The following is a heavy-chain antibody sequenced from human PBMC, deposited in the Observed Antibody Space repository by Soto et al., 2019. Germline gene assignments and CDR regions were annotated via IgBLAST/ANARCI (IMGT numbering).Heavy chain of an antibody. D-gene: IGHD1-1*01. CDR1: GYSFTVYY. V-gene: IGHV1-2*02. Sequence: QVQLLQSGAEVRKPGASVKVSCKASGYSFTVYYLHWVRQGPGQGLEWMGSFNPNSGGANYAEKFQGRVTMTRDSTVSTGYMAPSSLRIDDTAVYYCARASGKGYYYGLDVWGLGTTVTVSS. CDR2: FNPNSGGA. CDR3: ARASGKGYYYGLDV. J-gene: IGHJ6*02.